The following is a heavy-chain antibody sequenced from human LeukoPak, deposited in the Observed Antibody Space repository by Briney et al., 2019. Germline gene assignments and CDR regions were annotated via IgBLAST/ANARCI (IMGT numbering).Heavy chain of an antibody. V-gene: IGHV4-59*01. CDR1: GVSISSYD. CDR3: ARDYDILTGYAFDI. Sequence: PSETLSLTCTVSGVSISSYDWSWIRQPPGKGLEWIGYIYYSGSTNYNPSLKSRVTISVDTSKNQFSLKLSSVTAADTAVYYCARDYDILTGYAFDIWGQGTMVTVSS. J-gene: IGHJ3*02. CDR2: IYYSGST. D-gene: IGHD3-9*01.